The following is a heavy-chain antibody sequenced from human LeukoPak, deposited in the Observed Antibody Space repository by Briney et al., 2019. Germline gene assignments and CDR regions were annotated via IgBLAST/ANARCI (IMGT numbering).Heavy chain of an antibody. V-gene: IGHV3-48*03. Sequence: GGSLRLSCAASGFTFSSYEMNWVRQAPGKGLEWVSYISSSGSTIYYADSVKGRFTISRDNAKNSLYLQMNSLRAEDTAVYYCARDLYGSGSYYKGGYWGQGTLVTVSS. CDR2: ISSSGSTI. J-gene: IGHJ4*02. D-gene: IGHD3-10*01. CDR3: ARDLYGSGSYYKGGY. CDR1: GFTFSSYE.